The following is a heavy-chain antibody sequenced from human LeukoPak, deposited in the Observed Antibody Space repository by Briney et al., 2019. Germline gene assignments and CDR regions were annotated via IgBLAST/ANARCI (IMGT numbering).Heavy chain of an antibody. D-gene: IGHD3-16*01. CDR3: ATRGFRFRLGEGPKFDP. J-gene: IGHJ5*02. CDR1: GFTFSSYG. Sequence: GGSLRLSCAASGFTFSSYGMHWVRQAPGKGLEWVAVIVNDGSNQYYADSVKGRFTISRDNSKNTLYLQMNSLRVEDTAVYYCATRGFRFRLGEGPKFDPWGQGTLVTVS. CDR2: IVNDGSNQ. V-gene: IGHV3-30*03.